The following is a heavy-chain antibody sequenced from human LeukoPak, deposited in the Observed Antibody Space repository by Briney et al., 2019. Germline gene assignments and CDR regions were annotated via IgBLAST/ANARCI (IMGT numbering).Heavy chain of an antibody. CDR1: GFAVNNYA. CDR2: INDNGGQR. V-gene: IGHV3-23*01. J-gene: IGHJ4*02. D-gene: IGHD1-26*01. Sequence: GGSLRLSCAASGFAVNNYAMTWVRQAPGKGLEWVSNINDNGGQRHYADSVKGRFTISRDNSKNTLFLQMDSLRAEDTAVYYCAKTQWKVGATYYFDYWGQGILVTVSS. CDR3: AKTQWKVGATYYFDY.